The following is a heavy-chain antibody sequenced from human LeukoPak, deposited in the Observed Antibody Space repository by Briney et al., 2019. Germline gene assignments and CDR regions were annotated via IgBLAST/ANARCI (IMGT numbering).Heavy chain of an antibody. CDR2: TYYRSKWYN. D-gene: IGHD5-18*01. CDR1: GDSVSSNNS. V-gene: IGHV6-1*01. Sequence: SRTLSLTCAISGDSVSSNNSWNWIRQSPSRGLEWLGRTYYRSKWYNDYVVSVKSRININPDTSKNQFSLHLNSVTPEDTAVYYCARGGQGDGYSADEAFDIWGQGTMVTVS. J-gene: IGHJ3*02. CDR3: ARGGQGDGYSADEAFDI.